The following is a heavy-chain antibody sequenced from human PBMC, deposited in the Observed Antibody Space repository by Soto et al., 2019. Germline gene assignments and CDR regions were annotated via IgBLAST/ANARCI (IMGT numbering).Heavy chain of an antibody. Sequence: SETLSLTCSVSGGSISSSYWNWSRQPAGKGLEWIGRFYTTGRASYNPSLKGRLTLSGDTSKNQFSLRLGSVTAADTAVYYCAREPPVEGPPGYNWFDPWGQGILVTVSS. J-gene: IGHJ5*02. CDR3: AREPPVEGPPGYNWFDP. CDR2: FYTTGRA. CDR1: GGSISSSY. D-gene: IGHD2-2*01. V-gene: IGHV4-4*07.